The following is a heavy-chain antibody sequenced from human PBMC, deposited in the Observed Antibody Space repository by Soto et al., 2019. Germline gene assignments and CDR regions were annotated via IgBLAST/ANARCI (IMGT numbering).Heavy chain of an antibody. CDR2: LSPATGKTKT. CDR3: ARGGTAHYDFRSDPRGDGLAS. Sequence: QVQLLQSGAEVKRPGASVKVSCRASGYTFTNYDVSWVRQAAGQGLEWMGWLSPATGKTKTTYLPQCRDRVSMTWETSVATAYLEVLDLTSDDTAVYYCARGGTAHYDFRSDPRGDGLASWGQGTLVTVSS. J-gene: IGHJ5*01. V-gene: IGHV1-8*01. D-gene: IGHD3-3*01. CDR1: GYTFTNYD.